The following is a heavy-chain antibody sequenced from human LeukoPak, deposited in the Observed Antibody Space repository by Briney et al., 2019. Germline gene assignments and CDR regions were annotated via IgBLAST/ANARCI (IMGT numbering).Heavy chain of an antibody. V-gene: IGHV4-59*01. Sequence: SETLSLTCTVSGGSISSDHWTWLRQPPGKGLEWIARISYSGSTNYNPSLKSRVTISLDSSKNQFSLRLSSVTPADTAAYYCASLPIDSSTGTFGWFDPWGQGTLVTVSS. D-gene: IGHD1-14*01. J-gene: IGHJ5*02. CDR2: ISYSGST. CDR1: GGSISSDH. CDR3: ASLPIDSSTGTFGWFDP.